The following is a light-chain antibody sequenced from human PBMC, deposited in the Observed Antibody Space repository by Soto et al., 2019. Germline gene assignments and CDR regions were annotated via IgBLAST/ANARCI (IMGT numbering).Light chain of an antibody. CDR2: EVS. J-gene: IGLJ3*02. CDR1: SSDVGAYNY. Sequence: QSALTQPASVSGSPGQSITISCTGTSSDVGAYNYVSWHQQHPGKAPKLMIYEVSNRPSGVSNRFSGSKSGNTASLTISGLQAEDEADYYCNSYTRSSTWVFGGGTKLTVL. V-gene: IGLV2-14*01. CDR3: NSYTRSSTWV.